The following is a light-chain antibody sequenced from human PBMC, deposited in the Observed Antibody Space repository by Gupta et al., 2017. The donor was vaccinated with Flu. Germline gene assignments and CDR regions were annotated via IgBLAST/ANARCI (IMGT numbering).Light chain of an antibody. CDR2: GAS. CDR3: QQYIT. Sequence: EIVLTQSPGTLSLSPGERATLSCRASQSVSSSYLAWYQQKPGQAPRLLIYGASSRATGIPDRFSGSGSGTDFTRPSRRMETEDFEGDDGQQYITFGGGTKVEIK. CDR1: QSVSSSY. V-gene: IGKV3-20*01. J-gene: IGKJ4*01.